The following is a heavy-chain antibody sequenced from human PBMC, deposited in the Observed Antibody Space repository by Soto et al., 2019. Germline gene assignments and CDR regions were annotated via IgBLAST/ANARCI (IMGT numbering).Heavy chain of an antibody. Sequence: SETLSLTCTVSGGSISSGDYYWSWIRQPPGKGLEWIGSIYYSGSTYYNPSLKSRVTISVDTSKNQFSLKLSSVTAADTAVYYCARGSYYDSSGYYGPWGQGTLVTVSS. J-gene: IGHJ5*02. V-gene: IGHV4-30-4*01. CDR2: IYYSGST. CDR3: ARGSYYDSSGYYGP. D-gene: IGHD3-22*01. CDR1: GGSISSGDYY.